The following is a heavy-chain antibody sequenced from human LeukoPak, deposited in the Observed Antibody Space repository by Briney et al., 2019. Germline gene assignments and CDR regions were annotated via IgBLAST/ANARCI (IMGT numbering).Heavy chain of an antibody. J-gene: IGHJ5*02. D-gene: IGHD5-18*01. V-gene: IGHV3-30-3*01. CDR2: ISYDGSNK. Sequence: GGSLRLSCAASGFTFSNHVMNWVRQAPGKGLEWVAVISYDGSNKYYADSVKGRFTISRDNSKNTLYLQMNSLRAEDTAVYYCAREVRYSYGPGWFDPWGQGTLVTVSS. CDR3: AREVRYSYGPGWFDP. CDR1: GFTFSNHV.